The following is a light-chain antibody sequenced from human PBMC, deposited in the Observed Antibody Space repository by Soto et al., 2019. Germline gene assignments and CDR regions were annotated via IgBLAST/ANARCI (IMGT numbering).Light chain of an antibody. CDR2: DVS. J-gene: IGLJ1*01. CDR3: CSYAGSYSYV. CDR1: SSDVGGYNY. Sequence: SALSQPRSVSGSRGQSVTISCTGTSSDVGGYNYVSWYQQHPGKAPKLMIYDVSKRPSGVPDRFSGSKSGNTASLTISGLQAEDEADYYCCSYAGSYSYVFGTGTKVTVL. V-gene: IGLV2-11*01.